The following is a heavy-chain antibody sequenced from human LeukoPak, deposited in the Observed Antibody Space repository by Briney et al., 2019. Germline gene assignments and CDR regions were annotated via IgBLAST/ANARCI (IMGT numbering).Heavy chain of an antibody. D-gene: IGHD3-10*01. Sequence: GGSLRLSCAASGFTFSSYSMNWVRQAPGKGLEWVSYISSSSSTIYYADSVKDRFTISRDNAKNSLYLQMNSLRAEDTAVYYCARDLERYYYGSGSFTTPYFDYWGQGTLVTVSS. CDR2: ISSSSSTI. J-gene: IGHJ4*02. V-gene: IGHV3-48*04. CDR3: ARDLERYYYGSGSFTTPYFDY. CDR1: GFTFSSYS.